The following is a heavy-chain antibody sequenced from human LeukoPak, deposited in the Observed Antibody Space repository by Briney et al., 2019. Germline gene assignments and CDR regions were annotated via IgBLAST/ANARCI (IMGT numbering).Heavy chain of an antibody. D-gene: IGHD2-15*01. CDR2: ISGSGGST. V-gene: IGHV3-23*01. Sequence: GGSLRLSCVVSGFTLSSYAMSWVRQAPGKGLEWVSGISGSGGSTYYADSVKGRFTISRDNTKNTLYLQMNSLRAEDTAVYYCAKLTLLGYCSGGSCYDRRVFDYWGQGTLVTVSS. CDR1: GFTLSSYA. J-gene: IGHJ4*02. CDR3: AKLTLLGYCSGGSCYDRRVFDY.